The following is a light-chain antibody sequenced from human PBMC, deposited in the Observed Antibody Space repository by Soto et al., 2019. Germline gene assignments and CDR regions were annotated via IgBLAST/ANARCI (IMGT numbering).Light chain of an antibody. V-gene: IGLV4-69*01. CDR2: LNSDGSH. CDR1: SGHSSYA. Sequence: QPVLTQSPSASASLGASVKLTCTLSSGHSSYAIAWHQQQPEKGPRYLMKLNSDGSHSKGDGIPARFSGSSSGAERYLTISSLQSEDEADYYCQTWGTGIVVFGGGTKVTVL. J-gene: IGLJ2*01. CDR3: QTWGTGIVV.